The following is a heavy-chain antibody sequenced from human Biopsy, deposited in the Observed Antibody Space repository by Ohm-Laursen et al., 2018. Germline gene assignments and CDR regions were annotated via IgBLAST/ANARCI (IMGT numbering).Heavy chain of an antibody. CDR3: ARGPYGDNAGAFDV. D-gene: IGHD4/OR15-4a*01. V-gene: IGHV4-34*01. CDR2: FSHTGTT. J-gene: IGHJ3*01. Sequence: SETLSLTCTVDGGSFSGYDWTWIRQPPGKGLEWVGEFSHTGTTIYNPSLKSRLTISVDKSKNHFSLRLTFVTAADTATYFCARGPYGDNAGAFDVWGQGTVVTVSS. CDR1: GGSFSGYD.